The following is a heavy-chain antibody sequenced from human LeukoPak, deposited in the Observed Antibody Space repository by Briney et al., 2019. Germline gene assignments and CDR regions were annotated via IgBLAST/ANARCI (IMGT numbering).Heavy chain of an antibody. J-gene: IGHJ4*02. Sequence: PGGSLRLSCAASGFTFSSYAMSWVRQAPGKGREWVSVISGSGGSTYYADSVKGRFTISRDNSKNTLYLQMNSLRAEDTAVYYCATNTAMGYFDYWGQGTLVTVSS. CDR3: ATNTAMGYFDY. CDR2: ISGSGGST. CDR1: GFTFSSYA. D-gene: IGHD5-18*01. V-gene: IGHV3-23*01.